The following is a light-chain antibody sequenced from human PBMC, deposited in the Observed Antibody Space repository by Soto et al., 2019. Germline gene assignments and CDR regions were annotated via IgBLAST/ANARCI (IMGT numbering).Light chain of an antibody. CDR2: RAS. J-gene: IGKJ1*01. CDR3: QQYVRSPRT. V-gene: IGKV3-15*01. Sequence: MTERKGAVSGSRGDIGGRCSIASQSVATNVAWYQQKPGQAPRLLIFRASARAPGIPARFSGSGSGTHSTLTISRLEPADSAVHYCQQYVRSPRTFRQGTKVDIK. CDR1: QSVATN.